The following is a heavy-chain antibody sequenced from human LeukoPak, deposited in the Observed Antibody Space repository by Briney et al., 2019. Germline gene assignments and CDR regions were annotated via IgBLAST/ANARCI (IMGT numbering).Heavy chain of an antibody. CDR1: GYTFTSYG. D-gene: IGHD4-11*01. CDR3: ARDGAVTTYYYYGMDV. Sequence: GASVKVSCKASGYTFTSYGISWVRQAPGQGLEWMGWISAYNGNTNYAQKLQGRVTMTTDTSTSTAYMERRSLRSDDTAVYYCARDGAVTTYYYYGMDVWGQGTTVTVSS. V-gene: IGHV1-18*01. CDR2: ISAYNGNT. J-gene: IGHJ6*02.